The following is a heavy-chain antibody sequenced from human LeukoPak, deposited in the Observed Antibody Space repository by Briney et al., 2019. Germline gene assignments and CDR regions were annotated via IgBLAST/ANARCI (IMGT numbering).Heavy chain of an antibody. Sequence: GGSLRLSCAASGFSFSSYWMSWVRQVPGKGLEWVANIKEDGSEKYYVDSVKGRFTISRDNAKNLLYLQMNSLRAEDAAVYYCAKFGLQWLPYPGFHNWGQGTVVIVSS. CDR2: IKEDGSEK. CDR1: GFSFSSYW. D-gene: IGHD6-19*01. J-gene: IGHJ4*02. V-gene: IGHV3-7*01. CDR3: AKFGLQWLPYPGFHN.